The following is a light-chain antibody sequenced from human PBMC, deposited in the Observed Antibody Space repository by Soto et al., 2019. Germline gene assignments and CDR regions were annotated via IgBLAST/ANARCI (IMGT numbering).Light chain of an antibody. V-gene: IGKV4-1*01. J-gene: IGKJ3*01. Sequence: EIVMTQSPDFMAVSLGERATMNCKSSQSIFDRSYDKKYLDRYQQKTGKPPKILIYWATGRECGGAERLSGSGSETDFSLTISSMQSEYAAFYYCQQYYSLPRTVGPGTNVDSK. CDR3: QQYYSLPRT. CDR1: QSIFDRSYDKKY. CDR2: WAT.